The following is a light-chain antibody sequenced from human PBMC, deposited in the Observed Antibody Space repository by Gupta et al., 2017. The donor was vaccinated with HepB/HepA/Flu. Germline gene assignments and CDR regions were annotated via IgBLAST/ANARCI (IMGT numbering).Light chain of an antibody. CDR1: QSISFY. V-gene: IGKV1-39*01. CDR3: QQSFSTPFT. Sequence: DTQMTQSPSSLSASVGDRVTITCRASQSISFYLNWYQQKPGKAPNLLIYTASTLQDVVPSRFGGSGSGTDFTLTISSLQPEDFATYYCQQSFSTPFTFGQGTKLEIK. CDR2: TAS. J-gene: IGKJ2*01.